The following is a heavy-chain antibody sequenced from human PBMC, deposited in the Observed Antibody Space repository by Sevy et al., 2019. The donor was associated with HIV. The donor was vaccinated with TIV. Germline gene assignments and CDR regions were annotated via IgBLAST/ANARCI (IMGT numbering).Heavy chain of an antibody. Sequence: SETLSLTCTVSGASLSSSYWCWIRQPPEKGLEWIGFIHYTGSTNYNPSLKSRVTISVEKSKNHVTLKLSSVTAADTAVYYCARHVDARWFDPWGQGTLVTVSS. CDR3: ARHVDARWFDP. CDR2: IHYTGST. D-gene: IGHD2-2*01. V-gene: IGHV4-59*08. J-gene: IGHJ5*02. CDR1: GASLSSSY.